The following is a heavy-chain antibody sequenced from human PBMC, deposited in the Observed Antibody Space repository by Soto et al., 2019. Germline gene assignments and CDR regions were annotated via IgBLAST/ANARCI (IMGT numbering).Heavy chain of an antibody. CDR3: ARHTYSTYGYYYYGMDV. Sequence: QVQLVQSGAEVKKPGASVKVSCKASGYTFTSYDINWVRQATGQGLEWMGWMNPNSGNTGYAQKFQGRVTMTRNTSISTAYMELSSLRSEDTAVYYCARHTYSTYGYYYYGMDVWGQGTTVTVSS. CDR1: GYTFTSYD. J-gene: IGHJ6*02. D-gene: IGHD4-4*01. CDR2: MNPNSGNT. V-gene: IGHV1-8*01.